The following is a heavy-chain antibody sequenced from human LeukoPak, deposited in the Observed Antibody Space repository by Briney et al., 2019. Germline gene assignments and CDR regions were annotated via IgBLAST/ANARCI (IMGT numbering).Heavy chain of an antibody. CDR2: IYPGDSDT. Sequence: GESLKISCKGSGYSFTSYWIGWVRQMPGKGLEWVGIIYPGDSDTRYSPSFQGQVTISADKSIGTAYLQWSSLKASDTAMYYCARHVAAAAGTGWFDPWGQGTLVTVSS. V-gene: IGHV5-51*01. CDR3: ARHVAAAAGTGWFDP. J-gene: IGHJ5*02. CDR1: GYSFTSYW. D-gene: IGHD6-13*01.